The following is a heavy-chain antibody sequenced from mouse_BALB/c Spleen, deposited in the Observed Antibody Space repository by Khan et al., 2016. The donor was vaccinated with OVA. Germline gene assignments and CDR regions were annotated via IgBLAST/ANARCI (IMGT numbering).Heavy chain of an antibody. CDR1: GYSITSGYN. J-gene: IGHJ2*01. CDR2: ISYDGSN. V-gene: IGHV3-6*02. CDR3: ARDYFGNGYFDY. Sequence: EVQLQESGPGLVKPSQSLSLTCSVTGYSITSGYNWNWIRQFPENKLEWMGYISYDGSNNYNPSLKNRISITRDTSKNQFFLKLNSVTTEDTATYYCARDYFGNGYFDYWGQGTTLTVSS. D-gene: IGHD1-1*01.